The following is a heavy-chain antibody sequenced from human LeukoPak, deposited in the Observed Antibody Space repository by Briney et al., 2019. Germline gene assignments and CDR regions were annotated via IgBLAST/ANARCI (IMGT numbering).Heavy chain of an antibody. V-gene: IGHV1-2*06. CDR3: ARDDRTIAAAGTPDY. D-gene: IGHD6-13*01. J-gene: IGHJ4*02. Sequence: ASVKVSCKASGYTFTGYYMHWVRQAPGQGLEWMGRINPNSGGTNYAQKFQGRVTMTRDTSISTAYMELSRLRSDDTAVYYCARDDRTIAAAGTPDYWGQGTLVTVSS. CDR2: INPNSGGT. CDR1: GYTFTGYY.